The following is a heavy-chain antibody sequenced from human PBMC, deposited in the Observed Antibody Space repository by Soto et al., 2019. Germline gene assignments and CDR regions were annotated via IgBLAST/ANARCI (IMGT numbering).Heavy chain of an antibody. J-gene: IGHJ6*02. CDR3: AKDHGMDV. Sequence: GGSLRLSCVASGFTFNRHAMSWIRQAPGKGLEWVSGILGSGDRAFYADSVKGRFTVSRDNSKNTAYLQMNSPTADDTAVYYCAKDHGMDVWGQGATVTVSS. CDR2: ILGSGDRA. V-gene: IGHV3-23*01. CDR1: GFTFNRHA.